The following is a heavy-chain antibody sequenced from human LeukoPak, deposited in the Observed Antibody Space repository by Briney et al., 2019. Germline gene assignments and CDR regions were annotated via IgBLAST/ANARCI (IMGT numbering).Heavy chain of an antibody. CDR1: GGSISSYY. Sequence: SETLSLTCTVSGGSISSYYWSWIRQPAGKGLEWTGRIYTSGSTNYNPSLKSRVTMSVDTSKNQFSLKLSSVTAADTAVYYCARAYDSSGYYYNWFDPWGQGTLVTVSS. CDR3: ARAYDSSGYYYNWFDP. V-gene: IGHV4-4*07. CDR2: IYTSGST. J-gene: IGHJ5*02. D-gene: IGHD3-22*01.